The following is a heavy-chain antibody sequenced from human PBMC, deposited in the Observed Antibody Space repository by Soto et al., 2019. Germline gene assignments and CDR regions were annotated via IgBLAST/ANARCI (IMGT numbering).Heavy chain of an antibody. J-gene: IGHJ4*02. CDR2: IRSKANTYAT. CDR1: GFSFSGSA. D-gene: IGHD1-26*01. V-gene: IGHV3-73*02. Sequence: EVQLVESGGGLVQPGGSLKLSCAASGFSFSGSAMHWVRQASGKGLEWVGRIRSKANTYATAYAASVKGRFTISRDDSKITASLQMNSLKTEDTAVYYCTRAGATRLFDYWGQGRLVTVSS. CDR3: TRAGATRLFDY.